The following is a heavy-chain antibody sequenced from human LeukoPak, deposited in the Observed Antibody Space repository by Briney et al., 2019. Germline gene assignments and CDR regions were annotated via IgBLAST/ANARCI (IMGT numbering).Heavy chain of an antibody. CDR3: AKVSPTGYSSGWYRPKNQDHGAFDI. J-gene: IGHJ3*02. CDR1: GFTVSSNY. Sequence: GGSLRLSCAASGFTVSSNYMSWVRQAPGKGLEWVSVIYSGGSTYYADSVKGRFTISRDNSKNTLYLQMNSLRAEDTAVYYCAKVSPTGYSSGWYRPKNQDHGAFDIWGQGTTVTVSS. CDR2: IYSGGST. V-gene: IGHV3-53*01. D-gene: IGHD6-19*01.